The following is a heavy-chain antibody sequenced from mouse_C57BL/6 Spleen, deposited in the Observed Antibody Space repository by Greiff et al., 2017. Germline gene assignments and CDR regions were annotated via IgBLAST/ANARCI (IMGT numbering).Heavy chain of an antibody. D-gene: IGHD1-1*01. Sequence: LVESGPELVKPGASVKISCKASGYSFTSYYIHWVKQRPGQGLEWIGWIYPGSGNTKYNEKFKGKATLTADTSSSTAYMQLSSLTSEDSAVYYCARGGYGLYFDYWGQGTTLTVSS. J-gene: IGHJ2*01. CDR1: GYSFTSYY. CDR3: ARGGYGLYFDY. V-gene: IGHV1-66*01. CDR2: IYPGSGNT.